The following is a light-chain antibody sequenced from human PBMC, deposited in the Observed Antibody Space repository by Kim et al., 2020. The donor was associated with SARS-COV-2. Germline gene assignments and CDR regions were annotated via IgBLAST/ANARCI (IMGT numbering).Light chain of an antibody. Sequence: QSALTQPPSASGSPGQSVAISCTGTSTDVGGYDYVSWYQQHPGKAPKALIYEVSKRPSGVPDRFSGSKSGNTASLTVSGLQAEDEAEYYCCSYAGSNKLLFGGGTQLTVL. CDR2: EVS. J-gene: IGLJ2*01. CDR1: STDVGGYDY. V-gene: IGLV2-8*01. CDR3: CSYAGSNKLL.